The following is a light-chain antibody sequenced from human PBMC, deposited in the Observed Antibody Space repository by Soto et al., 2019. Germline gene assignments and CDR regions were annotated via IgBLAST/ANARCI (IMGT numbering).Light chain of an antibody. CDR3: RQRGNGPVT. Sequence: EIVLTQSPATLSLSPGERATLSCRASQSVSSYFAWYQQKPGQAPRLLIYDASNRATDIPARFSCSGSGTDFTLNISSLAPDDFAVYYFRQRGNGPVTFGQGTRVDIK. J-gene: IGKJ1*01. CDR1: QSVSSY. CDR2: DAS. V-gene: IGKV3-11*01.